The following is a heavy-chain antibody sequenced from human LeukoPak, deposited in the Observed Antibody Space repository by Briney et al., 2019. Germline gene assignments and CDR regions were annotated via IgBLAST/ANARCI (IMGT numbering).Heavy chain of an antibody. V-gene: IGHV3-23*01. CDR2: ISGSGGST. CDR1: GFTFSSYA. D-gene: IGHD1-26*01. Sequence: GGSLRLSCAASGFTFSSYAMSCVRQAPGKGLEWVSAISGSGGSTYYADSVKGRFTISRDNSKNTLYLHMNTLRAEDTAVYYCATVGRSYLEEFYYFDYWGQGTLVTVSS. J-gene: IGHJ4*02. CDR3: ATVGRSYLEEFYYFDY.